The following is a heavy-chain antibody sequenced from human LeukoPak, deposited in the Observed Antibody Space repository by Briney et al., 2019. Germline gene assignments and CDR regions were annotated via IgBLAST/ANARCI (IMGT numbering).Heavy chain of an antibody. Sequence: PGGSLRLSCATSGFTFNHYWMNWVSQAPGKGLEWVAIIKQDGSEQYYVDSVKGRFTISRDNTKNSLYLQMNSLRAEDTAVYYCATSTHCSSTSCPRKTGYYYYGMDVWGQGTTVTVSS. CDR1: GFTFNHYW. J-gene: IGHJ6*02. CDR3: ATSTHCSSTSCPRKTGYYYYGMDV. D-gene: IGHD2-2*01. CDR2: IKQDGSEQ. V-gene: IGHV3-7*03.